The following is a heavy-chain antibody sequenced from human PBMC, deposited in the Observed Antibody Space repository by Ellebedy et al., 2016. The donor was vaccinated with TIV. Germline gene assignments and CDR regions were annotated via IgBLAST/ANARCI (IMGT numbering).Heavy chain of an antibody. Sequence: MPSETLSLTFTVSDDSISSTYCSWIRQPPGKGLEGIGYILNDGSTRYKPSLKSRVTISVDTSKKLFSLKLNSVNAADTAVYYCVRGRDAYKTGYWGQGTLVSVSS. CDR2: ILNDGST. D-gene: IGHD5-24*01. J-gene: IGHJ4*02. V-gene: IGHV4-59*01. CDR3: VRGRDAYKTGY. CDR1: DDSISSTY.